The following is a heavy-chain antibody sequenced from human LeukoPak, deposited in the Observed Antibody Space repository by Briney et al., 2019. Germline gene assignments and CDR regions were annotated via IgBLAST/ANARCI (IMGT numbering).Heavy chain of an antibody. CDR2: IYPGDSDT. CDR3: ARRGGYCSSTSCPTYGY. Sequence: GESLKIPCKGSGYSFTSYWIGWVRRMPGKGLEWMGIIYPGDSDTRYSPSFQGQVTISADKSISTAYLQWSSLKASDTAMYYCARRGGYCSSTSCPTYGYWGQGTLVTVSS. V-gene: IGHV5-51*01. CDR1: GYSFTSYW. D-gene: IGHD2-2*03. J-gene: IGHJ4*02.